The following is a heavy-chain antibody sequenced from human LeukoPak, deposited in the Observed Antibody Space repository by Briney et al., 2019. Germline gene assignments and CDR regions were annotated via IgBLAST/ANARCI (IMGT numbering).Heavy chain of an antibody. J-gene: IGHJ6*03. CDR3: ARGVVPALYYYYYYMDV. Sequence: GASVKVSCKASGYTFTSYDINWVRQATGQGLEWMGWMNPNSGNTGYAQKFQGRVTMTRNTSISTAYMELSSLRSEDTAVYYCARGVVPALYYYYYYMDVWGKGTTVTVSS. D-gene: IGHD2-2*01. V-gene: IGHV1-8*01. CDR1: GYTFTSYD. CDR2: MNPNSGNT.